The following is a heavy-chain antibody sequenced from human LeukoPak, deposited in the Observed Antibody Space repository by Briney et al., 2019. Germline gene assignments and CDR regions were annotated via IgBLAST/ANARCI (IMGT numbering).Heavy chain of an antibody. CDR1: AGSLSGYY. D-gene: IGHD3-10*01. CDR2: IDHRGST. Sequence: SETLSLTCAVYAGSLSGYYWSSIHHPPGRGLEWIAEIDHRGSTHTNPSLKSRVIISVDMSQHQVSLRLNSLTAADTAVYYCARGYTYYGSGSPPGDVWGNGTSVIVSS. J-gene: IGHJ6*04. CDR3: ARGYTYYGSGSPPGDV. V-gene: IGHV4-34*01.